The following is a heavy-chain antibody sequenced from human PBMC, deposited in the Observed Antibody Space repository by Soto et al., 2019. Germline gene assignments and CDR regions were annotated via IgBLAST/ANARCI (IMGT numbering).Heavy chain of an antibody. CDR2: INPSGGST. CDR3: ARESGRRTYYYDSSGYYYSFDY. J-gene: IGHJ4*02. V-gene: IGHV1-46*01. CDR1: GYTFTSYY. Sequence: GASVKVSCKASGYTFTSYYTHWVRQAPGQGLGWMGIINPSGGSTSYAQKFQGRVTMTRDTSTSTVYMELSSLRSEDTAVYYCARESGRRTYYYDSSGYYYSFDYWGQGTLVTVSS. D-gene: IGHD3-22*01.